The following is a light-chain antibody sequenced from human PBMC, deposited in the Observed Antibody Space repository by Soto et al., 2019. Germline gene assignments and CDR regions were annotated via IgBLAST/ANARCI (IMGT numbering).Light chain of an antibody. Sequence: QSVLTQPPSVSAAPGQKVTISCSGSSSNIGNNYVFWYQQLPGTAPKLLIYDNNKRPSGIPDRFSGSKSGTSATLGITGLQTGAEADYYCGTWDSSLSAGQVFGGGTKLTVL. CDR1: SSNIGNNY. CDR3: GTWDSSLSAGQV. J-gene: IGLJ2*01. V-gene: IGLV1-51*01. CDR2: DNN.